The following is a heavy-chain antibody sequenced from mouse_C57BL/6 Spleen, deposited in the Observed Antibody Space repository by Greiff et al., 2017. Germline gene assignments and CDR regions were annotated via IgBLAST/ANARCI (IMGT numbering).Heavy chain of an antibody. CDR3: ARPDDDYFDY. J-gene: IGHJ2*01. V-gene: IGHV1-66*01. CDR1: GYSFTSYY. Sequence: VQLQQSGPELVKPGASVKISCKASGYSFTSYYIHWVKQRPGQGLEWIGWIYPGSGNTKYNEKFKGQATLTADTSSSTAYMQLSSLTSEDSAVYYCARPDDDYFDYWGQGTTLTVSS. CDR2: IYPGSGNT.